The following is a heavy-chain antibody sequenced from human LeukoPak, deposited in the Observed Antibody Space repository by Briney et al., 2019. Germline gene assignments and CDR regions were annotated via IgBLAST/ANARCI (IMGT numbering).Heavy chain of an antibody. J-gene: IGHJ3*02. V-gene: IGHV4-59*01. D-gene: IGHD1-26*01. CDR3: ARDRRWELLHAFDI. CDR2: IDYSGST. CDR1: GGTISRNY. Sequence: PSETLSLTCTVSGGTISRNYWSWIRQPPGKGLEWVAYIDYSGSTNYSPSLKSRLTISMDASKNQFSLNLSSVTAADTAVYYCARDRRWELLHAFDIWGQGTMVTVSS.